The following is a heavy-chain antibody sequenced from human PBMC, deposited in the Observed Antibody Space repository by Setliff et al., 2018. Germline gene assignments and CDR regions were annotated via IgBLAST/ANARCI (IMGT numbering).Heavy chain of an antibody. CDR1: GGSFSAYY. D-gene: IGHD3-3*01. Sequence: SETLSLTCAVYGGSFSAYYWSWIRQPPGKGLEWIGEINHSGSTKYNPSLKSRVTISVDTSKNQFSLKLNSVTAADTAVYYCARVGRRVDLDTVRRRYSDLWGRGTLVTVSS. CDR2: INHSGST. J-gene: IGHJ2*01. CDR3: ARVGRRVDLDTVRRRYSDL. V-gene: IGHV4-34*01.